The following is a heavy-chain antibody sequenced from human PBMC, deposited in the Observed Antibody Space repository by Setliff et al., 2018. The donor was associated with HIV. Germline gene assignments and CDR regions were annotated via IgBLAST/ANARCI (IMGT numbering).Heavy chain of an antibody. CDR3: ARVTADRTNYYYYMDV. J-gene: IGHJ6*03. V-gene: IGHV4-59*08. CDR2: IDYSGST. D-gene: IGHD2-21*02. CDR1: GGSISEYY. Sequence: SETLSLTCTVSGGSISEYYWSWIRQPPGKGLEWIGYIDYSGSTNYNASLKSRVTMSVGTSKNQFSLKLSSVTAADTAVYYCARVTADRTNYYYYMDVWDKGTTVTVSS.